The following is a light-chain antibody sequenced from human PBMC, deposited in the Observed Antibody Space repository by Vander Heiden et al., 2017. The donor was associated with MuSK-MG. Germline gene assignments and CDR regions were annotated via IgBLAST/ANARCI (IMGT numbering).Light chain of an antibody. J-gene: IGLJ2*01. CDR2: GNN. CDR3: AAWDDSLNGVV. CDR1: SSHNGSNT. V-gene: IGLV1-44*01. Sequence: QSVLTQPPPASGAPGQRGTISSSGRSSHNGSNTVHWYQQLPGTAPKLLIYGNNQRPSGVPDRFSGSKSGTSASLAISGLQSEDEADYYCAAWDDSLNGVVFGGGTKLTVL.